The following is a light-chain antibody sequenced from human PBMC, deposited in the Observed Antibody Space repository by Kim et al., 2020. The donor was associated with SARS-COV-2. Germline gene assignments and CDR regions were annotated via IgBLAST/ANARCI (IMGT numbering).Light chain of an antibody. CDR2: EVS. V-gene: IGLV2-23*02. Sequence: QSALTQPASVSGSPGQSITISCTGTSSDVGSYNLVSWYQQHPGKAPKLMIYEVSKRPSGVSNCFSGSKSGNTASLTISGLQAEDEADYYCCSCAGSSTFVVFGGGTQLTVL. J-gene: IGLJ2*01. CDR1: SSDVGSYNL. CDR3: CSCAGSSTFVV.